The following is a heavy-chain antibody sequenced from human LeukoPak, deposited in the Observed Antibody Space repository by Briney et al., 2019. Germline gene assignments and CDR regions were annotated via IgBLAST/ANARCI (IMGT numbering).Heavy chain of an antibody. J-gene: IGHJ4*02. CDR2: INPSGGST. CDR1: GYTFTSYY. CDR3: ARGLGYCSSTSCYPPLDY. D-gene: IGHD2-2*01. Sequence: ASVKVSCKASGYTFTSYYMHWVRQAPGQGLEWMGIINPSGGSTSYAQKFQGRVTMTRDMSTSTVYMELSSLRSEDTAVYCCARGLGYCSSTSCYPPLDYWGQGTLVTVSS. V-gene: IGHV1-46*01.